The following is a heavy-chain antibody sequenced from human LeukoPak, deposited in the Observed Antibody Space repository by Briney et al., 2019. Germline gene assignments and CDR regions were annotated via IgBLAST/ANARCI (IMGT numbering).Heavy chain of an antibody. V-gene: IGHV4-38-2*02. J-gene: IGHJ5*02. CDR2: IHSGESP. Sequence: SETLSLTCSVSGYSISSGYFWGWIRQPPGKGLEWIGIIHSGESPYYSPSLESRISISIDTSKNQFSLKFNSVTAADTAVYYCARAYFSSWYMNWFDPWGQGTLVTVSS. D-gene: IGHD6-13*01. CDR3: ARAYFSSWYMNWFDP. CDR1: GYSISSGYF.